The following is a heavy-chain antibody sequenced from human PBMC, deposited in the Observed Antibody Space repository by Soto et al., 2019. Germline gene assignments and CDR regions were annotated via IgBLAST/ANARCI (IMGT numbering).Heavy chain of an antibody. CDR3: TTSLRITMIVVVSPGAFDI. CDR1: GFTFSNAW. V-gene: IGHV3-15*01. Sequence: KTGGSLRLSCAASGFTFSNAWMSWVRQAPGKGLEWVGRIKSKTDGGTTDYAAPVKGRFTISRDDSKNTLYLQMNSLKTEDTAVYYCTTSLRITMIVVVSPGAFDIWGQGTMVTVSS. D-gene: IGHD3-22*01. J-gene: IGHJ3*02. CDR2: IKSKTDGGTT.